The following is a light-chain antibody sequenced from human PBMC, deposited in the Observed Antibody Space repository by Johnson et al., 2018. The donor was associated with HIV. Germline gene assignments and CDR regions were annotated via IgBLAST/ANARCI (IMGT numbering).Light chain of an antibody. CDR2: DNN. Sequence: QSVLTQAPSVSAAPGQKVTISCSGSSSNIGNNYVSWYQQLPGTAPKLLIYDNNKRPSRIPDRFSGSKSGTSATLGLTGLQTGDEADFYCGAWDSSLSAYVFGSGTKVTVL. J-gene: IGLJ1*01. CDR1: SSNIGNNY. CDR3: GAWDSSLSAYV. V-gene: IGLV1-51*01.